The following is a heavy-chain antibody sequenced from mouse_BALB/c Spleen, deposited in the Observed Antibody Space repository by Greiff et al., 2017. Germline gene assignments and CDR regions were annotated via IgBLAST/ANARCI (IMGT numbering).Heavy chain of an antibody. CDR2: ISSGGGST. CDR1: GFAFSSYD. V-gene: IGHV5-12-1*01. CDR3: ARHEYGNYWFAY. D-gene: IGHD2-10*02. Sequence: EVKLVESGGGLVKPGGSLKLSCAASGFAFSSYDMSWVRQTPEKRLEWVAYISSGGGSTYYPDTVKGRFTISRDNAKNTLYLQMSSLKSEDTAMYYYARHEYGNYWFAYWGQGTLVTVSA. J-gene: IGHJ3*01.